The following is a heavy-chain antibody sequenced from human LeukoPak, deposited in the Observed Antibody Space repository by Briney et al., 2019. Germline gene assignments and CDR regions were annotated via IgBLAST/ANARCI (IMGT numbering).Heavy chain of an antibody. Sequence: GGSLRLSCAASGFTFSSHWMSWVRQAPGKGPEWVANIKQDGTEIYYVDSVKGRFTISRDNAKNSLYLQMNSLRDEDTAVYYCARDKVVGATFFDYWGQGTLVTVSS. CDR3: ARDKVVGATFFDY. CDR2: IKQDGTEI. CDR1: GFTFSSHW. V-gene: IGHV3-7*01. D-gene: IGHD1-26*01. J-gene: IGHJ4*02.